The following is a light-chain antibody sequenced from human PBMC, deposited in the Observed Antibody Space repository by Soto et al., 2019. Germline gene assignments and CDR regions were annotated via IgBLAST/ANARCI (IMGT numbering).Light chain of an antibody. CDR3: GTWDSSLSALRV. Sequence: QSVLTQPPSVSAAPGQTVTISCSGSSSNIGNNYVSWYQQLPGTAPKLLIYENNKRPSGIPDRFSGSKSGTSATLGITGLQTGDEADYYCGTWDSSLSALRVFGGGTQLTVL. CDR2: ENN. J-gene: IGLJ3*02. V-gene: IGLV1-51*02. CDR1: SSNIGNNY.